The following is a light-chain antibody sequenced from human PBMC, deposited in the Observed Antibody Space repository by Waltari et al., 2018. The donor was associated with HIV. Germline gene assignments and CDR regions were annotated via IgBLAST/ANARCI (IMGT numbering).Light chain of an antibody. CDR3: CSYAGAYTLL. Sequence: QSALTQPRSVSGSPGQSVHISCTGTSSDLGGYDYVSWYQQHPGKAPKLMLHDVSKRPSGVPDRFSGAKSGNTASLTISGLQLEDEADYFCCSYAGAYTLLFGGGTKVTVL. J-gene: IGLJ2*01. V-gene: IGLV2-11*01. CDR1: SSDLGGYDY. CDR2: DVS.